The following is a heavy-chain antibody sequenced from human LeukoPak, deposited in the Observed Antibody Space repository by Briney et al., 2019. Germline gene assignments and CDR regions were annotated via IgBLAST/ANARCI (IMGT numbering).Heavy chain of an antibody. CDR2: IKQDGSEK. V-gene: IGHV3-7*01. J-gene: IGHJ6*03. CDR1: GFTFSSYW. Sequence: PGGSLRLSCAASGFTFSSYWMSWVRQAPGKGLEWVANIKQDGSEKYYVDSVKGRFTISRDNAKNSLYLQMNSLRAEDTVVYYCAREQWLATDYYYYYMDVWGKGTTVTVSS. CDR3: AREQWLATDYYYYYMDV. D-gene: IGHD6-19*01.